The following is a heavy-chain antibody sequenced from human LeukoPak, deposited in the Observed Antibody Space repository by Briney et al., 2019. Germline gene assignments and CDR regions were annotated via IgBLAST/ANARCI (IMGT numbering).Heavy chain of an antibody. CDR3: ARDKDIVVVPAAMTWDYYYGMDV. J-gene: IGHJ6*04. V-gene: IGHV4-61*01. Sequence: SESLSLTCTVSGGSVSSGSYYWSWIRQPPGKGLEWIGYIYYSGSTNYNPSLKSRVTISVDTSKNQFSLKLSSVTAADTAVYYCARDKDIVVVPAAMTWDYYYGMDVWGKGTTVTVSS. D-gene: IGHD2-2*01. CDR1: GGSVSSGSYY. CDR2: IYYSGST.